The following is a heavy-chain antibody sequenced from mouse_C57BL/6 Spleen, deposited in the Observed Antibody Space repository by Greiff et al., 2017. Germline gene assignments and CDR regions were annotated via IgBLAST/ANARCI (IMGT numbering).Heavy chain of an antibody. CDR3: ARGYSNYDAMDY. CDR1: GYTFTSYC. V-gene: IGHV1-69*01. J-gene: IGHJ4*01. CDR2: IVPSDSYT. Sequence: VQLQQPGAELVMPGASVKLSCKASGYTFTSYCMHWVKQTPGQGLEWIEEIVPSDSYTNYNQKLKGKSTFTVDNTSSTAYMQRSSLTSEDSAVYYCARGYSNYDAMDYWGQGTSVTVSS. D-gene: IGHD2-5*01.